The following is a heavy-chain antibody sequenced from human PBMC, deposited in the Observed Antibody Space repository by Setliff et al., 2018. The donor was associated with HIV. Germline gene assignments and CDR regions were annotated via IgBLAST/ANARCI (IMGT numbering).Heavy chain of an antibody. CDR1: GGSLDNYY. J-gene: IGHJ6*02. Sequence: SETLSLTCPVYGGSLDNYYWTWIRQPPGRGLEWLGEITDGGDTAYNSSLQSRLTISLDTSKKQFALKLHSMTAADTAVYYCARGSSCSSSSCYLYYYYYYGVDVWGPGTAVTVSS. D-gene: IGHD2-2*01. CDR3: ARGSSCSSSSCYLYYYYYYGVDV. CDR2: ITDGGDT. V-gene: IGHV4-34*01.